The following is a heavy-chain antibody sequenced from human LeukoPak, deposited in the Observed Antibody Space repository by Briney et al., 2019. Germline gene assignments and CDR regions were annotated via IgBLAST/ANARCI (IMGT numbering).Heavy chain of an antibody. Sequence: GGSLRLSCAASGFAFSSYGMHWVRQAPGKGLEWVALIWYDGSNKYYADSVKGRFTISRDSSKSTLYLEMSSLRAEDTAVYFCARERTLYVSGSGYGMDVWGQGTTVTVSS. V-gene: IGHV3-33*01. D-gene: IGHD3-10*01. CDR2: IWYDGSNK. CDR3: ARERTLYVSGSGYGMDV. CDR1: GFAFSSYG. J-gene: IGHJ6*02.